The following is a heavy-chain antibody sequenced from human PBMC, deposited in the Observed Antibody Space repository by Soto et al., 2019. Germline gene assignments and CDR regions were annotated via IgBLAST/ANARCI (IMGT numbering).Heavy chain of an antibody. CDR3: ARGLGEQLYFDY. CDR1: GFTFSSYD. D-gene: IGHD3-16*01. J-gene: IGHJ4*02. Sequence: GGSLRLSCAASGFTFSSYDMHWVRQATGKGLEWVSAIGTAGDTYYPGSVKGRFTISRENAKNSLYLQMNSLRAGDTAVYYCARGLGEQLYFDYWGQGTLVTVSS. V-gene: IGHV3-13*01. CDR2: IGTAGDT.